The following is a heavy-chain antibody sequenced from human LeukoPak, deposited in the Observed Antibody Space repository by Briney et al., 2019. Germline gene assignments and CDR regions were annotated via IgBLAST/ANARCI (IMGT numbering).Heavy chain of an antibody. Sequence: SETLSLTCAVYGGSFSGYYWSWIRQPPGKGLEWIGEINHSGSTNYNPSLKSRVTISVDTSKNQFSLKLSSVTAADTAVYYYARGPPGGSDAFDIWGQGTMVTVSS. CDR2: INHSGST. V-gene: IGHV4-34*01. CDR1: GGSFSGYY. D-gene: IGHD2-15*01. CDR3: ARGPPGGSDAFDI. J-gene: IGHJ3*02.